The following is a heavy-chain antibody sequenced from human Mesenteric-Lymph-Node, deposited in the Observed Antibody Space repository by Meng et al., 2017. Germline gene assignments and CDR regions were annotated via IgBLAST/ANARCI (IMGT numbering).Heavy chain of an antibody. CDR3: ARGRLNPGLFDS. D-gene: IGHD1-14*01. CDR2: IYINGNT. Sequence: GESLKISCAASGFIVSTNHMSWVRQAPGKGLEWVSLIYINGNTYHAESVKGRFTVSRDHSNNTLYLQMNSLRAEDTAVYYCARGRLNPGLFDSWGQGTLVTVSS. V-gene: IGHV3-53*01. J-gene: IGHJ4*02. CDR1: GFIVSTNH.